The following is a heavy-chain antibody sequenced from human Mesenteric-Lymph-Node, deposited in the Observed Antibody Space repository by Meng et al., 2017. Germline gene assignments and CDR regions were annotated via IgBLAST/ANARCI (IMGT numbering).Heavy chain of an antibody. CDR3: AKDVGYCSTSACYSMDV. V-gene: IGHV3-43D*04. CDR1: GFTFDDYA. J-gene: IGHJ6*02. Sequence: GESLKISCAASGFTFDDYAMHWVRRAPGKGLEWVCLVTWDGRITYYADSVRGRFTISRDSSKNAVYLQMNSLRSEDTAIYYCAKDVGYCSTSACYSMDVWGHGTTVTVSS. D-gene: IGHD2-2*03. CDR2: VTWDGRIT.